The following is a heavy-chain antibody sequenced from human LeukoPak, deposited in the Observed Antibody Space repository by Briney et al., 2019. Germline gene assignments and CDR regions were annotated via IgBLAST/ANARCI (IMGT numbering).Heavy chain of an antibody. CDR1: GFTFSDYS. J-gene: IGHJ3*01. CDR2: ITSGSSFI. V-gene: IGHV3-21*01. CDR3: ARTLYESSGYRRNVFDV. Sequence: PGGSLRLSCSASGFTFSDYSVNWVRQAPGKGLEWVSSITSGSSFIYYADSVKDRFTISRDNARNSLYLQMNSLRADDTAIYYCARTLYESSGYRRNVFDVWGQGTMVIVSS. D-gene: IGHD3-22*01.